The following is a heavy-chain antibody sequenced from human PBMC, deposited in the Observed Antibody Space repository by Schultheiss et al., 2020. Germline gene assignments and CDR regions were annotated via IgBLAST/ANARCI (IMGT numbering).Heavy chain of an antibody. D-gene: IGHD2-15*01. CDR2: INPNSGGT. CDR1: GYTFTGYY. V-gene: IGHV1-2*02. CDR3: ARDVDPVAPTYGMDA. J-gene: IGHJ6*02. Sequence: ASVKVSCKASGYTFTGYYMHWVRQAPGQGLEWMGWINPNSGGTNYAQKFQGRVTMTRDTSISTAYMELSRLRSDDTAVYYCARDVDPVAPTYGMDAWGQGTTVTVSS.